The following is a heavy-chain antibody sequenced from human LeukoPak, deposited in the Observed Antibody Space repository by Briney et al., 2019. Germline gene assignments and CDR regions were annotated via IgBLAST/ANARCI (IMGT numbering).Heavy chain of an antibody. CDR3: ARARPLGWLQSYNWFDP. CDR2: IIPIFGTA. V-gene: IGHV1-69*13. CDR1: GGTFSSYA. Sequence: VASVKVSCKASGGTFSSYAISWVRQAPGQGLEWMGGIIPIFGTANYAQKFQGRVTITADESTSTAYMELSSLRSEDTAVYYCARARPLGWLQSYNWFDPWGQGTLVTVSS. D-gene: IGHD5-24*01. J-gene: IGHJ5*02.